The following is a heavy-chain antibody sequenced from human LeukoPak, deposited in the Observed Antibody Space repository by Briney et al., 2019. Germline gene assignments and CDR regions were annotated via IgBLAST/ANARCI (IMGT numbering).Heavy chain of an antibody. CDR1: GFAFSSYW. CDR2: IKQHGSEK. Sequence: GGSLRLSCAASGFAFSSYWMSWVRQAPGKGLEWVANIKQHGSEKYYADSVKGRFTISRDNAKNSLYLQMSSLRAEDTAVYYCARQAGPYYMDVWGKGTTVTVSS. J-gene: IGHJ6*03. CDR3: ARQAGPYYMDV. D-gene: IGHD6-13*01. V-gene: IGHV3-7*01.